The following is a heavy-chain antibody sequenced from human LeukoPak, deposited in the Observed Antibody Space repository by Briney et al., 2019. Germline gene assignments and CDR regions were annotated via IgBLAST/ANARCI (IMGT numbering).Heavy chain of an antibody. J-gene: IGHJ4*02. V-gene: IGHV3-7*01. CDR3: ATSYDSSGCD. CDR2: IRPDGSLQ. D-gene: IGHD3-22*01. CDR1: GFIFSSFW. Sequence: QSGGSLRLSCTASGFIFSSFWMAWVRQAPGKGLEWVANIRPDGSLQFSGDSVKGRFTISRDNAKNSLYPQMNNLRAEDTALYYCATSYDSSGCDWGQGTLVTVSS.